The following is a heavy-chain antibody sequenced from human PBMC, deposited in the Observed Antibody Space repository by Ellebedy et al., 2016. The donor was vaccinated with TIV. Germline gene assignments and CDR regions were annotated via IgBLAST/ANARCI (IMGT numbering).Heavy chain of an antibody. CDR2: ISGSGGST. V-gene: IGHV3-23*01. CDR3: ARDGWGSGSYYEDDAFDI. CDR1: GFTFSSYA. D-gene: IGHD3-10*01. J-gene: IGHJ3*02. Sequence: GESLKISXAASGFTFSSYAMSWVRQAPGKGLEWVSAISGSGGSTYYADSVKGRFTISRDNAKNSLYLQMNSLRAEDTAVYYCARDGWGSGSYYEDDAFDIWGQGTMVTVSS.